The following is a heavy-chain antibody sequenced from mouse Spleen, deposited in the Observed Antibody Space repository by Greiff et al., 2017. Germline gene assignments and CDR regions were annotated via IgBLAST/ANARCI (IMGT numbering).Heavy chain of an antibody. CDR1: GYTFTEYT. D-gene: IGHD1-1*01. CDR2: FYPGSGSI. J-gene: IGHJ2*01. CDR3: ARHESILNYGSSYFYFDY. Sequence: QVQLQQSGAELVKPGASVKLSCKASGYTFTEYTIHWVKQRSGQGLEWIGWFYPGSGSIKYNEKFKDKATLTADKSSSTVYMELSRLTSEDSAVYFCARHESILNYGSSYFYFDYWGQGTTLTVSS. V-gene: IGHV1-62-2*01.